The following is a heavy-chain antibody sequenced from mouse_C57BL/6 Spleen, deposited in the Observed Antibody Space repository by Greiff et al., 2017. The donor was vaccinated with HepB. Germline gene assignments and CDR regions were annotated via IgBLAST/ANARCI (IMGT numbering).Heavy chain of an antibody. J-gene: IGHJ2*01. CDR2: IDPSDSYT. Sequence: QVHVKQPGAELVKPGASVKLSCKASGYTFTSYWMQWVKQRPGQGLEWIGEIDPSDSYTNYNQKFKGKATLTVDTSSSTAYMQLSSLTSEDSAVYYCARSALFDYWGQGTTLTVSS. D-gene: IGHD6-1*01. V-gene: IGHV1-50*01. CDR3: ARSALFDY. CDR1: GYTFTSYW.